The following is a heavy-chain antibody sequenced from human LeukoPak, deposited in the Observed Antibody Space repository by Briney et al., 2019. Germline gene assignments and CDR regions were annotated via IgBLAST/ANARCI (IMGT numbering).Heavy chain of an antibody. D-gene: IGHD2-21*02. CDR3: ARTPTYCGGDCYYFDP. J-gene: IGHJ5*02. CDR2: IYHSGST. CDR1: GGSISSGGYS. V-gene: IGHV4-30-2*01. Sequence: SETLSLTCAVSGGSISSGGYSWSWIRQPPGKGLGWIGYIYHSGSTYYNPSLKSRVTISVDRSKNQFSLKLSSVTAADTAMYFCARTPTYCGGDCYYFDPWGQGTLVTVSS.